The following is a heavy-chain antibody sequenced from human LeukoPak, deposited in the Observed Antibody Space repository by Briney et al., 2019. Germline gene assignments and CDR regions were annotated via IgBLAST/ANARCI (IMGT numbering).Heavy chain of an antibody. D-gene: IGHD4-17*01. V-gene: IGHV3-7*01. Sequence: GGSLRLSCAASGFTFSNYLMSWVRQAPGKGLEWVANIKEDGSAKWYVDSVRGRFTISRDNAKNSLYLQMNSLRAEDTAVYYCARDGDYGGGGYWGQGTLVTVSS. CDR1: GFTFSNYL. J-gene: IGHJ4*02. CDR2: IKEDGSAK. CDR3: ARDGDYGGGGY.